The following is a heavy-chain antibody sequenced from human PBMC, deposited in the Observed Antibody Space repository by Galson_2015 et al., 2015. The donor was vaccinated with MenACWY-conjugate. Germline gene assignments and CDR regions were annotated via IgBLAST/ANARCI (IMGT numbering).Heavy chain of an antibody. CDR1: GFTFSTYS. CDR3: ARVPGYNYGYYDW. D-gene: IGHD5-18*01. Sequence: SLRLSCAASGFTFSTYSMNWVRQAPGKGLEWVSYISSSSSTIYYADSVKGRFTISRDNAKNSLYLQMNTLRDEDTAVYYCARVPGYNYGYYDWWGQGTLVTVSS. V-gene: IGHV3-48*02. CDR2: ISSSSSTI. J-gene: IGHJ4*02.